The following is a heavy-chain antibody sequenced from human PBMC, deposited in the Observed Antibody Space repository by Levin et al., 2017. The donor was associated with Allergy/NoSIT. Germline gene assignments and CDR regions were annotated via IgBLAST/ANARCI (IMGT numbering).Heavy chain of an antibody. D-gene: IGHD4-11*01. J-gene: IGHJ5*02. CDR1: GFTFSRYA. V-gene: IGHV3-30-3*01. CDR3: AREGRVYSNYGASFDP. CDR2: ISYDGSNK. Sequence: PGGSLRLSCAASGFTFSRYAMHWVRQAPGKGLEWVAVISYDGSNKYYADSVKGRFTISRDNSKNTLYLQMNSLRAEDTAVYYCAREGRVYSNYGASFDPWGQGTLVTVSS.